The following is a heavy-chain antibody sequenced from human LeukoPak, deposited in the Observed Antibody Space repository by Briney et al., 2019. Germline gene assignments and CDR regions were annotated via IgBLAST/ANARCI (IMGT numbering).Heavy chain of an antibody. CDR3: ARVARYYHILTGYLAS. D-gene: IGHD3-9*01. J-gene: IGHJ4*02. Sequence: GGLLRLSCAASGFTFSDYYMSWIRQAPGKGLEWVSYISSSGSTIHYADSVKGRFTISRDNDKNSVYLQLNSLTAEDTAVHYCARVARYYHILTGYLASWGQGTLVTVSS. V-gene: IGHV3-11*04. CDR2: ISSSGSTI. CDR1: GFTFSDYY.